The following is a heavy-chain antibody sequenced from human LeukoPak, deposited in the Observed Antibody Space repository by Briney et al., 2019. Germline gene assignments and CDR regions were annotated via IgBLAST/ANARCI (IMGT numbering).Heavy chain of an antibody. CDR1: GGTFSSYA. CDR2: IIPILGIA. J-gene: IGHJ6*02. Sequence: SVKVSCKASGGTFSSYAIRWVRPTPGQGLEWMGRIIPILGIANYAQKFQCRVTITADKSTSTAYMELSSLRSEDTAVYYCARASTVGATQYYYYYGMDVWGQGTTVTVSS. V-gene: IGHV1-69*04. D-gene: IGHD1-26*01. CDR3: ARASTVGATQYYYYYGMDV.